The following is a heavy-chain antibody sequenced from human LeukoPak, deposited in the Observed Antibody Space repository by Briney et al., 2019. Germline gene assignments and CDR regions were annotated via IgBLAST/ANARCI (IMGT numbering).Heavy chain of an antibody. CDR1: GYTFTGYY. Sequence: ASVKVSCKASGYTFTGYYMHWGRQAPGQGLEWMGWINPNSGGTNYAQKFQGRVTMTRDTSISTAYMELSRLRSDDTAGYYFARKPVSSSSWGTLGYWGQRTLVTVSS. CDR2: INPNSGGT. D-gene: IGHD6-13*01. CDR3: ARKPVSSSSWGTLGY. V-gene: IGHV1-2*02. J-gene: IGHJ4*02.